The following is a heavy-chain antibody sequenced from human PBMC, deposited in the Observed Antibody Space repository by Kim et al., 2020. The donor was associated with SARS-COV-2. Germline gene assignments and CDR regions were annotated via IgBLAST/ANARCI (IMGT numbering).Heavy chain of an antibody. Sequence: SVKVSCKASGGTFSSYAISWVRQAPGQGLEWMGGIIPIFGTANYAQKFQGRVTITADESTSTAYMELSSLRSEDTAVYYCARTGWENCGYSRGYYYNGMDVWGQGTTVTVSS. V-gene: IGHV1-69*13. CDR1: GGTFSSYA. CDR2: IIPIFGTA. CDR3: ARTGWENCGYSRGYYYNGMDV. J-gene: IGHJ6*02. D-gene: IGHD5-12*01.